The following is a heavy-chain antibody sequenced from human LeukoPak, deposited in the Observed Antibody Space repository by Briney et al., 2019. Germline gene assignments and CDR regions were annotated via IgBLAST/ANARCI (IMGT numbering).Heavy chain of an antibody. V-gene: IGHV4-34*01. CDR3: AGHYSRGSCRSAGPFDP. CDR2: INYSGIT. CDR1: GGSFSDHY. J-gene: IGHJ5*02. Sequence: PSETLSLTCSVYGGSFSDHYWSWIRQPPGKGLEGIGEINYSGITNYSPSLKSRVSISVDTSKNQFSLKLHSLTAAAVAMYDGAGHYSRGSCRSAGPFDPWGQGMLVNVSS. D-gene: IGHD3-16*02.